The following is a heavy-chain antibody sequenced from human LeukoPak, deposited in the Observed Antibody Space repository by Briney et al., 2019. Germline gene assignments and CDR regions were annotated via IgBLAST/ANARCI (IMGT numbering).Heavy chain of an antibody. V-gene: IGHV5-51*01. Sequence: GESLKISCKGSGYTFTTYWIGWERQMPGKGLEWMGIIYPSDSDTRYSPSFQGQVTISADKSISTAYLQWSSLKASDTAVYYCARRPYYYGMDVWGQGTAVTVSS. J-gene: IGHJ6*02. CDR3: ARRPYYYGMDV. CDR2: IYPSDSDT. CDR1: GYTFTTYW.